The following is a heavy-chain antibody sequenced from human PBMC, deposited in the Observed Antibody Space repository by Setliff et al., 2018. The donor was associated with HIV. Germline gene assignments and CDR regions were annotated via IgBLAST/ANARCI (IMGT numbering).Heavy chain of an antibody. J-gene: IGHJ4*02. CDR1: GYTFTSYY. CDR2: INPSGGST. D-gene: IGHD6-13*01. V-gene: IGHV1-46*01. Sequence: ASVKVSCKASGYTFTSYYMHWVRQAPGQGLEWMGIINPSGGSTSYAQKFQGRVTMTRDTSTSTVYMELSSLRSEDTAVYYCAREVAAAGTHPGGSDYWGQGTLGTVSS. CDR3: AREVAAAGTHPGGSDY.